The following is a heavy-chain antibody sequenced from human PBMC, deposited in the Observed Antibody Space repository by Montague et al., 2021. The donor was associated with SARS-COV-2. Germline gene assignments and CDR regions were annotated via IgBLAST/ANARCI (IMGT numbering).Heavy chain of an antibody. V-gene: IGHV4-61*05. CDR3: ARVFPRWLQFDPYFDY. D-gene: IGHD5-24*01. J-gene: IGHJ4*02. CDR2: IHYSGST. CDR1: GGSISSSSYY. Sequence: SETLSLTCTVSGGSISSSSYYWGWIRQPPGKGLEWIGYIHYSGSTNYNPSLKSRVTISVDTSKNQFSLKLSSVTAADTAVYYCARVFPRWLQFDPYFDYWGQGTLVTVSS.